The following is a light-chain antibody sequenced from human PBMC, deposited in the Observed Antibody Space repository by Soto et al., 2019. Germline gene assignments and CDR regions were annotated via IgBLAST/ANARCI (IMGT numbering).Light chain of an antibody. CDR1: SSNIGSNY. J-gene: IGLJ2*01. Sequence: QSVLTQPPSASGTPGQRVSIPCSGSSSNIGSNYVYWYQQLPGTAPKLLIYSNNQRPSGVPDRFSGSKSGTSASLAISGLRSDDEADYYCAAWDDSLSGVVFGGGTKLTVL. CDR2: SNN. CDR3: AAWDDSLSGVV. V-gene: IGLV1-47*02.